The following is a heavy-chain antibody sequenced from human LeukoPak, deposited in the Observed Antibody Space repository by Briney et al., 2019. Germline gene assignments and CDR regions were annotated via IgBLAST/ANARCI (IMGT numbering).Heavy chain of an antibody. V-gene: IGHV4-39*02. CDR2: IYYSGST. CDR3: ARGRTGYQLLPTKKNYQYSYMDV. CDR1: GGSIRSSSYY. Sequence: PSETLSLTCSVSGGSIRSSSYYWGWIRQPPGKGPEWIGSIYYSGSTYYNPSLKSRVTISVDTSKNHFSLKLNSLTAADTAVYYCARGRTGYQLLPTKKNYQYSYMDVWGKGTTVTVSS. J-gene: IGHJ6*03. D-gene: IGHD2-2*01.